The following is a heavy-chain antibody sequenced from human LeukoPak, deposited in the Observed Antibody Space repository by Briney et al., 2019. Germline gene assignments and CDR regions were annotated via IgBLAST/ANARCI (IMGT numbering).Heavy chain of an antibody. CDR3: AKDLGANYDFWSGEGSAIDY. CDR2: ISGSGGST. Sequence: GGSLRLSCAASGFTFSSYAMSWVRQAPGKGLEWVSAISGSGGSTYYADSVKGRFTISGDNSKNTLYLQMNSLRAEDTAVCYCAKDLGANYDFWSGEGSAIDYWGQGTLVTVSS. CDR1: GFTFSSYA. V-gene: IGHV3-23*01. J-gene: IGHJ4*02. D-gene: IGHD3-3*01.